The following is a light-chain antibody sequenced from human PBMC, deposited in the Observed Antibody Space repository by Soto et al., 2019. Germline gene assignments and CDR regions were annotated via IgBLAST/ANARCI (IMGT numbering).Light chain of an antibody. CDR2: GAS. J-gene: IGKJ4*01. CDR1: QSVSSN. CDR3: QQHNNWPLT. Sequence: EVVLTQSPGTLSLSPGERATLPCRASQSVSSNLAWYQQKPGQAPRLLIYGASTRATGIPGRFSGSGSGTEFTLTISSLQSEDFAVYYCQQHNNWPLTFGGGTKVDIK. V-gene: IGKV3-15*01.